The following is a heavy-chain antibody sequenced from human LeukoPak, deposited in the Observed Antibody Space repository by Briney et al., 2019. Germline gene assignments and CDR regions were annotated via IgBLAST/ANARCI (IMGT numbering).Heavy chain of an antibody. D-gene: IGHD2-15*01. V-gene: IGHV4-30-2*01. CDR1: GGSISSGGYS. CDR3: ASLLGWFDP. Sequence: SQTLSLTCAVSGGSISSGGYSWSWIRQPPGTGLEWIGYIYHSGSTYYNPSLKSRVTISVDRSKNQFSLKLSSVTAADTAVYYCASLLGWFDPWGQGTLVTVSS. CDR2: IYHSGST. J-gene: IGHJ5*02.